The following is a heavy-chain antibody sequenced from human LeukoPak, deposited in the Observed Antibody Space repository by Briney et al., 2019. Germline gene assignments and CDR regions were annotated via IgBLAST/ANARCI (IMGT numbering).Heavy chain of an antibody. CDR1: GGTFSSYA. D-gene: IGHD5-24*01. J-gene: IGHJ4*02. V-gene: IGHV1-69*13. CDR3: ARDCRRDGYNCPDDY. CDR2: IIPIFGTA. Sequence: GASVKVSCKASGGTFSSYAISWVRQAPGQGLEWMGGIIPIFGTANYAQKFQGRVTITADESTSTAYMELSSLRSEDTAVYYCARDCRRDGYNCPDDYWGQGTLVTVSS.